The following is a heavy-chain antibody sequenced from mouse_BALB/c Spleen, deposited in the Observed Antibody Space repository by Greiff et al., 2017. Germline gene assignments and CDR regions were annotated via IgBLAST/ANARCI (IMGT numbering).Heavy chain of an antibody. CDR1: GFNIKDTY. CDR2: IDPANGNT. V-gene: IGHV14-3*02. CDR3: AGVGDY. J-gene: IGHJ2*01. Sequence: EVKLMESGAELVKPGASVKLSCTASGFNIKDTYMHWVKQRPEQGLEWIGRIDPANGNTKYDSKFQGKATITADTSSNTAYLQLSSRTSEDTAVYCCAGVGDYWGQGTTVTVSS.